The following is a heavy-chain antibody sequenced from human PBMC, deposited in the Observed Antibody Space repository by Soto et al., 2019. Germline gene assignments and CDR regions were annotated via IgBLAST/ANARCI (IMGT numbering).Heavy chain of an antibody. CDR1: GDTFTTYD. CDR3: ARGRASGSYYLLDY. V-gene: IGHV1-8*01. Sequence: ASVKVSCKASGDTFTTYDINWVRQATGHGLEWMGWINPNSGNIGYAQRFQGRVTMTRDTAIRTAYMEVSSLRSDDTAVYYCARGRASGSYYLLDYWGQGTLITVSS. D-gene: IGHD3-10*01. CDR2: INPNSGNI. J-gene: IGHJ4*02.